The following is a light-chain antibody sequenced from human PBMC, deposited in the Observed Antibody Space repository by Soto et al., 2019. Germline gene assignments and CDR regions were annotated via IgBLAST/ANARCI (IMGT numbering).Light chain of an antibody. CDR1: SSDVGGYKY. Sequence: QSALTQPPSASGSPGQSVTISCTGTSSDVGGYKYVCWYQQHPGKAPKLMIYEVSKRPSGVPDRFSGSKSGNTASLTVSGLQADDEADYYCSSYAGSNNLGVFGGGTKLTVL. CDR3: SSYAGSNNLGV. J-gene: IGLJ2*01. V-gene: IGLV2-8*01. CDR2: EVS.